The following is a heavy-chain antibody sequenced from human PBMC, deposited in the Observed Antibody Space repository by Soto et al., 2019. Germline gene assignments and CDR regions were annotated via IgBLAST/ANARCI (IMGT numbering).Heavy chain of an antibody. J-gene: IGHJ4*02. CDR3: ATYSGYDRAIDY. Sequence: ASVKVSCKASGYTFTSYYMHWVLQAPGQGLEWMGIINPSGGSTSYAQKFQGRVTMTRDTSTSTVYMELSSLRSEDTTVYYCATYSGYDRAIDYWGQGTLVTVSS. D-gene: IGHD5-12*01. CDR1: GYTFTSYY. CDR2: INPSGGST. V-gene: IGHV1-46*01.